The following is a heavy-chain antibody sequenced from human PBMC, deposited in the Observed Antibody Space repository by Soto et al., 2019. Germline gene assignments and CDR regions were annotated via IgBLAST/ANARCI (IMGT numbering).Heavy chain of an antibody. J-gene: IGHJ4*02. Sequence: VHLLESGGGLVQPGGSLKLSCATSGVGFSNYGMSWVRQAPGKGLEWVSGISASGDSTYYADPVKGRFTISGDNSKRTLYLQMNSLRAEDTAIYYCATDPRGPDYWGPGTQVTVS. V-gene: IGHV3-23*01. CDR3: ATDPRGPDY. CDR1: GVGFSNYG. CDR2: ISASGDST.